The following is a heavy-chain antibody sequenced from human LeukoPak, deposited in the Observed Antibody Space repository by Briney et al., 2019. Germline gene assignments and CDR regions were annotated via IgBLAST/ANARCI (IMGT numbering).Heavy chain of an antibody. CDR2: VRTKAYGGTR. J-gene: IGHJ1*01. CDR3: TRGAYGFFQH. CDR1: GFTFGDST. D-gene: IGHD5-12*01. Sequence: GGSLRLSCTASGFTFGDSTMTWFRQAPGKGLEWVGFVRTKAYGGTREYAASVKGRCTISRDDSKSVAYLQMNSLKTEDTAVYYCTRGAYGFFQHWGQGTLVTVSS. V-gene: IGHV3-49*03.